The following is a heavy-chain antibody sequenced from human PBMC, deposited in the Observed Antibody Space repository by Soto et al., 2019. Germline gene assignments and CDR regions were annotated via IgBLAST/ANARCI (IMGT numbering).Heavy chain of an antibody. CDR3: AKGRSSGWYTHDAFDI. V-gene: IGHV3-23*01. D-gene: IGHD6-19*01. Sequence: EVQLLEYVGVLVQPGRSLRLSCAGSGFTLSSYAMSCVRQAPGKGLEWVSGISGSGDSTYYVDSVKGRFTISRDNSKNTLYMHMNSLRAEDTAVYYCAKGRSSGWYTHDAFDIWGRGTMVTVSS. CDR1: GFTLSSYA. CDR2: ISGSGDST. J-gene: IGHJ3*02.